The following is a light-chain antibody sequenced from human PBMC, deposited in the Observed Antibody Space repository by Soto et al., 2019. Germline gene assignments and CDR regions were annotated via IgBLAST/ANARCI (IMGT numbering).Light chain of an antibody. CDR1: QSVSSN. V-gene: IGKV3-15*01. CDR2: GAS. Sequence: EIVMTQSPATLSVSPGERATPSCRASQSVSSNLAWYQQKPGQAPRLLIYGASTRATGIPARFSGSGSGTEFTLTITSLQPEDFAVYYCQQYNYLITFGQGTRLEIK. CDR3: QQYNYLIT. J-gene: IGKJ5*01.